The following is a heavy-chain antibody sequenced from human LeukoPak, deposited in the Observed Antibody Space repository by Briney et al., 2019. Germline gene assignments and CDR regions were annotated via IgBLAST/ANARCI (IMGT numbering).Heavy chain of an antibody. Sequence: SETLSLTCTVSGGSISSYYWSWIRQPPGKGLEWIGYIYYSGTTNYNPSLKNRVTISVDTSKNQFSLKLNSVTAADTAVYYCARGTSSGWYGFDSWGQGTLVTVSS. CDR2: IYYSGTT. CDR1: GGSISSYY. D-gene: IGHD6-19*01. J-gene: IGHJ4*02. V-gene: IGHV4-59*01. CDR3: ARGTSSGWYGFDS.